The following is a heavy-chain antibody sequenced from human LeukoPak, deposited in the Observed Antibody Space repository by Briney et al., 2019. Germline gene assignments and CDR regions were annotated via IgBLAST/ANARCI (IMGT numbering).Heavy chain of an antibody. CDR2: IYYSGST. CDR3: ARFVRVAADFDY. D-gene: IGHD6-13*01. J-gene: IGHJ4*02. V-gene: IGHV4-39*07. Sequence: PSETLSLTCTVSGGSISSSSYYWGWIRQPPGKGLEWIGSIYYSGSTYYNPSLKSRVTISVDTSKNQFSLKLSSVTAADTAVYYCARFVRVAADFDYWGQGTLVTVSS. CDR1: GGSISSSSYY.